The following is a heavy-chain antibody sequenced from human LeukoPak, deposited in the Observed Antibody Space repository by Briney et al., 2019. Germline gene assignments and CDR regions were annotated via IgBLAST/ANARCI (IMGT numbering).Heavy chain of an antibody. Sequence: GGPLRLSCAASGFTVSSNYMSWVRQAPGKGLEWVSVIYSGGSTYYADSVKGRFTISRDNSKNTLYLQMNSLRAEDTAVYYCARDLIAVAGRGHYGMDVWGQGTTVTVSS. V-gene: IGHV3-53*01. D-gene: IGHD6-19*01. CDR2: IYSGGST. CDR1: GFTVSSNY. CDR3: ARDLIAVAGRGHYGMDV. J-gene: IGHJ6*02.